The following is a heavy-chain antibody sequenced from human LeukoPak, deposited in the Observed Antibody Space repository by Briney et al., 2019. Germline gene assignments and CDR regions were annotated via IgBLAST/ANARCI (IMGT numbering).Heavy chain of an antibody. CDR1: GFTFSSYA. D-gene: IGHD6-13*01. CDR2: ISYDGSNK. V-gene: IGHV3-30*04. J-gene: IGHJ6*03. CDR3: ARVFPGYSSSWYVYYYYYYMDV. Sequence: GGSLRLSCAASGFTFSSYAMHWVRQAPGKGLEWVAVISYDGSNKYYADSVKGRFTISRDNSKNTLYLQMNSLRAEDTAVYYCARVFPGYSSSWYVYYYYYYMDVWGKGTTVTVSS.